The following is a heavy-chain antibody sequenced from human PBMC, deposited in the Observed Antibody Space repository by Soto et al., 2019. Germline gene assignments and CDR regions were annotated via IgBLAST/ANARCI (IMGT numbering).Heavy chain of an antibody. CDR1: GFTFSSYA. V-gene: IGHV3-30-3*01. D-gene: IGHD6-13*01. Sequence: GGSLRLSCAASGFTFSSYAMHGVRQAPGKGLEWVAVISYDGSNKYYADSVKGRFTISRDNSKNTLYLQMNSLRAEDTAVYYCIAAAGDYYYYGMDVWGQGTTVTVSS. CDR3: IAAAGDYYYYGMDV. J-gene: IGHJ6*02. CDR2: ISYDGSNK.